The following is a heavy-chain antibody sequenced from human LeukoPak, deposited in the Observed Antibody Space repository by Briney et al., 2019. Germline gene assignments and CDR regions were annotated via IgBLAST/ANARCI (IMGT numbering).Heavy chain of an antibody. V-gene: IGHV3-30*04. CDR1: GFTFSYYA. Sequence: PGRSLRLSCAASGFTFSYYAMHWVRQAPGKGLEWVAVISYDGSNKYYADSVKGRFTISRDNSKNTLYLQMNSLRAEDTAVYYCAKDREFCSSTKCYYYFDYWGQGTLVTVSS. CDR2: ISYDGSNK. J-gene: IGHJ4*02. D-gene: IGHD2-2*01. CDR3: AKDREFCSSTKCYYYFDY.